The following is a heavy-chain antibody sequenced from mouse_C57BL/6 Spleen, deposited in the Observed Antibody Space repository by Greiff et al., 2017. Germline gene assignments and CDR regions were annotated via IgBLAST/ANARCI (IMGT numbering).Heavy chain of an antibody. CDR3: ARKGNYGSNYFDY. V-gene: IGHV5-12*01. CDR1: GFTFSDYY. CDR2: ISNGGGST. Sequence: EVQVVESGGGLVQPGGSLKLSCAASGFTFSDYYMSWVRQTPEKRLEWVAYISNGGGSTYYPDTVKGRFTISRDNAKKTLYLKRSRLKSEDTAMYYCARKGNYGSNYFDYWGQGTTLTVSS. D-gene: IGHD1-1*01. J-gene: IGHJ2*01.